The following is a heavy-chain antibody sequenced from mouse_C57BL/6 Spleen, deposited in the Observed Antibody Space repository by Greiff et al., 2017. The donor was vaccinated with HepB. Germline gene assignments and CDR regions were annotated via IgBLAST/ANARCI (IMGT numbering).Heavy chain of an antibody. Sequence: VHLVESGPGLVAPSQCLSITCTVSGFSLTSYAISWVRQPPGQGLEWLGVIWTGGGTNYNSALKSRLSISTDNSTSHVFLKMNSMQTDDTARYYCARNMIYDGYYPYYFDYWGKGTTLTVSS. CDR2: IWTGGGT. V-gene: IGHV2-9-1*01. D-gene: IGHD2-3*01. CDR1: GFSLTSYA. CDR3: ARNMIYDGYYPYYFDY. J-gene: IGHJ2*01.